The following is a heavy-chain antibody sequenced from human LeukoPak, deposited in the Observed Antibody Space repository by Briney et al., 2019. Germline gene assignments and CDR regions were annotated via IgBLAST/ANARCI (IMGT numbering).Heavy chain of an antibody. Sequence: PGRSLRLSCVVSGFTFSSYWMNWVRQAPGKGLEWVANIKQDGSEKYYVDSVKGRFTISRDNAKNSVYLQMNSLRAEDMAVYYCARMASYYFYMDVWGKGTTVTVSS. J-gene: IGHJ6*03. CDR1: GFTFSSYW. V-gene: IGHV3-7*01. CDR2: IKQDGSEK. CDR3: ARMASYYFYMDV. D-gene: IGHD5-24*01.